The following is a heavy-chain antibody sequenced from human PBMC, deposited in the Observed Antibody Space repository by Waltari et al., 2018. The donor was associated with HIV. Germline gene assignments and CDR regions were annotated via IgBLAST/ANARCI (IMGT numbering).Heavy chain of an antibody. CDR3: ARDPIGYCTNGVCSYFDY. Sequence: LTCTVSGYSISSGYYWGWIRQPPGKGLEWIGSIYHSGSTYYNPSLKSRVTISVDTSKNQFSLKLSSVTAADTAVYYCARDPIGYCTNGVCSYFDYWGQGTLVTVSS. V-gene: IGHV4-38-2*02. D-gene: IGHD2-8*01. CDR1: GYSISSGYY. J-gene: IGHJ4*02. CDR2: IYHSGST.